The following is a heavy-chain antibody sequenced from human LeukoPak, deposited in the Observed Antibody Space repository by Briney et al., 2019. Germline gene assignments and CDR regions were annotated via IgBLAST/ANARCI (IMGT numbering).Heavy chain of an antibody. Sequence: GGSLRLSCAASGFTFSSYGMSWVRQAPGKGLEWVSGITGGGGKTYYADSVKGRFTISRDNSKNTLYLQMNSLRAEDTAVYYCASGYGPIDYWGQGTLVTVSS. V-gene: IGHV3-23*01. CDR1: GFTFSSYG. D-gene: IGHD4/OR15-4a*01. CDR2: ITGGGGKT. J-gene: IGHJ4*02. CDR3: ASGYGPIDY.